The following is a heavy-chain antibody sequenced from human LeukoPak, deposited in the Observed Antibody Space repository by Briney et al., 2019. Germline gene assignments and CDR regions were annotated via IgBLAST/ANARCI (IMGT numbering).Heavy chain of an antibody. D-gene: IGHD2-2*01. J-gene: IGHJ6*03. V-gene: IGHV4-59*01. CDR2: IYYSGRT. CDR1: GGSISSYY. CDR3: ARDIVVVPAATDYYYYMDV. Sequence: PSETLSLTCTVAGGSISSYYWSWIRQPPRKGLGWMGYIYYSGRTNYNPSLKSLVTISVDTSKNQFSLKLSSVTAADTAVYYCARDIVVVPAATDYYYYMDVWGKGTTVTVSS.